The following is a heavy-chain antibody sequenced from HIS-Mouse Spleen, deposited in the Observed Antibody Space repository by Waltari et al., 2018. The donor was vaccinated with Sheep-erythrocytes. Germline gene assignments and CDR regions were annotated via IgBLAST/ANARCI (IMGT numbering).Heavy chain of an antibody. J-gene: IGHJ4*02. V-gene: IGHV1-8*01. CDR1: GYTFTSYD. CDR3: ARGLILWFGELSYFDY. CDR2: MNPNSGNK. D-gene: IGHD3-10*01. Sequence: QVQLVQSGAEVKKPGASVKVSCKASGYTFTSYDINWVRQATGQGLGWMGWMNPNSGNKGYAQKVQGRVTRTRNTSISTAYMELSSLRSEDTAVYYCARGLILWFGELSYFDYWGQGTLVTVSS.